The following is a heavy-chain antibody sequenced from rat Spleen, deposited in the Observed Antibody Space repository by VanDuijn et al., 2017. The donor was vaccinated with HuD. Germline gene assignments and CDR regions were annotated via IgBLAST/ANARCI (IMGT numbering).Heavy chain of an antibody. D-gene: IGHD1-9*01. CDR2: IWGDGST. Sequence: QVQLKESGPGLVQPSQTLSLTCTVSGFSLISYAVNWVRQPPGKGLEWMGGIWGDGSTNYNSALKSRLSISRDTSKSQVLLKMNSLQTDDTAMYFCAILYYGYTAFDYWGQGVMVTVSS. J-gene: IGHJ2*01. V-gene: IGHV2-13*01. CDR1: GFSLISYA. CDR3: AILYYGYTAFDY.